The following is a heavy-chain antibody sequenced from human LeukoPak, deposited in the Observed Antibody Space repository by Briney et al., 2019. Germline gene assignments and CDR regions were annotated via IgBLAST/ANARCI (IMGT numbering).Heavy chain of an antibody. J-gene: IGHJ4*02. D-gene: IGHD3-22*01. CDR3: ARAALYFDSSAYSYYFDY. CDR2: IYYSGST. CDR1: GGSISSYY. V-gene: IGHV4-59*01. Sequence: SETLSLTCTVSGGSISSYYWSWIRQPPGKGLEWIGYIYYSGSTNYNPSLKSRVTMSVDPSKNQFSLRLSSVTAADTAVYFCARAALYFDSSAYSYYFDYWGQGTLVTVSS.